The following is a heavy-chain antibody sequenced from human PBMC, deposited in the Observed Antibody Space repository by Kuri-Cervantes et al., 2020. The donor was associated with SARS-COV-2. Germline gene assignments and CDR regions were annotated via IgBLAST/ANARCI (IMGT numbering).Heavy chain of an antibody. Sequence: GESLKISCAASGFTFDDYGMSWVRQAPGKGLEWVSGINWNGGSTGYADSVKGRFTISRDNSKNTLHLQMNSLRAEDTAVYHCARDQYSGYETYGMDVWGQGTTVTVSS. CDR2: INWNGGST. CDR1: GFTFDDYG. CDR3: ARDQYSGYETYGMDV. J-gene: IGHJ6*02. D-gene: IGHD5-12*01. V-gene: IGHV3-20*01.